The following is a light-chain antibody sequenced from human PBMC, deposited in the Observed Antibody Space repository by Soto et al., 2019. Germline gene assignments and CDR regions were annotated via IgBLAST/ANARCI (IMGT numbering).Light chain of an antibody. CDR1: QSILYSTSNKNY. V-gene: IGKV4-1*01. Sequence: SPLSCWSSQSILYSTSNKNYLAWYQQKSGQPPRLLIYWASTRESGVPDRFSGGGSGTDFTLTISSLQAEDVAVYYCQQYYSIPPTFGQGTKLEIK. J-gene: IGKJ2*01. CDR3: QQYYSIPPT. CDR2: WAS.